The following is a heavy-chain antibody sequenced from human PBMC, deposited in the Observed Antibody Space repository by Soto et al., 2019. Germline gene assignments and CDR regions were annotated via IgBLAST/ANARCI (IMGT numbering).Heavy chain of an antibody. CDR1: XXXXXXXX. D-gene: IGHD2-8*01. J-gene: IGHJ3*02. V-gene: IGHV1-18*01. CDR3: ARGGHCTNGVCYSGPHAFDI. CDR2: XXAYNGNT. Sequence: QXQLVQSGAEVKKXXXXVXXXXXXXXXXXXXXXXXXVXXXXXXXXXXXXXXXAYNGNTNYAQKLQGRVTMTTDTSTSTAYMELRSLRSDDTAVYYCARGGHCTNGVCYSGPHAFDIWGQGTKVTVSS.